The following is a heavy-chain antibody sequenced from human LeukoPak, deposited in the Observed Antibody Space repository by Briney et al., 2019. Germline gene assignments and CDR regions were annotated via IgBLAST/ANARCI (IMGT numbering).Heavy chain of an antibody. J-gene: IGHJ4*02. CDR1: GGSISSGDYY. D-gene: IGHD5-12*01. V-gene: IGHV4-30-4*08. Sequence: SXTLSLTCTVSGGSISSGDYYWSWIRQPRGKGLEWIGYIYYSGSTYYNPSLKSRVTISVDTSKNQFSLKLSSVTAADTAVYYCATLRVATPYYFDYGGQGTLVTVS. CDR2: IYYSGST. CDR3: ATLRVATPYYFDY.